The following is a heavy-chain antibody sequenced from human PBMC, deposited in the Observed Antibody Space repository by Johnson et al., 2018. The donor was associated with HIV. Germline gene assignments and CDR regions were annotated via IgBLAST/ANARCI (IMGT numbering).Heavy chain of an antibody. Sequence: VQLVESGGGVVQPGRSLRLSCVGSGFTFSSYGMHWVRQAPGKGLEWVAVIASGGGHEVYADSVRGRFTISRDNSKNTFYLQMNSLRPEDTAVYFCAREKGMTTIRDGFDIWGQGTMGSVSS. D-gene: IGHD5-24*01. CDR1: GFTFSSYG. V-gene: IGHV3-30*03. CDR3: AREKGMTTIRDGFDI. J-gene: IGHJ3*02. CDR2: IASGGGHE.